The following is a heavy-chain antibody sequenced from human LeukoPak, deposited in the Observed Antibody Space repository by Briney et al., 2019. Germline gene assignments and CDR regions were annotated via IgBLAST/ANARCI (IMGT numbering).Heavy chain of an antibody. D-gene: IGHD3-22*01. CDR1: GYSFTNYW. Sequence: GESLKISCKGSGYSFTNYWIGWVRQMPGKGLEWMGNTYPGDSDTRYRPSFQGQVTISADKSISTAYLQWSSLKASDTAMYYCATKGGGSTGYLNAFDIWGQGTKVTVSS. J-gene: IGHJ3*02. CDR3: ATKGGGSTGYLNAFDI. V-gene: IGHV5-51*01. CDR2: TYPGDSDT.